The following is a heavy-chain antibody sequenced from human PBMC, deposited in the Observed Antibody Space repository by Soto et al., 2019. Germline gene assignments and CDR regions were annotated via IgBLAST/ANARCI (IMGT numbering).Heavy chain of an antibody. CDR1: GLTFRSYW. CDR3: VRDMQLWRRDC. J-gene: IGHJ4*02. V-gene: IGHV3-74*03. Sequence: GSLRLSCAASGLTFRSYWMHWVRQAPGKGLVWVSRINTDGSVAMYVDSVKGRFTISRDNAKNTLYLHMNSLRAEDTAVYYCVRDMQLWRRDCWGQGTLVTVGS. D-gene: IGHD2-21*01. CDR2: INTDGSVA.